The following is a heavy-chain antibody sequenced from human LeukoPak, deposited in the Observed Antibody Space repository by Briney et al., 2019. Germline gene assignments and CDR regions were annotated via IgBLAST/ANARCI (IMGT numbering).Heavy chain of an antibody. CDR1: GYTFTSYY. CDR2: INPSGGST. V-gene: IGHV1-46*01. D-gene: IGHD3-10*02. CDR3: ARVWSSFVRKTYYYYMDV. Sequence: ASVKVSCKASGYTFTSYYMHWVRQAPGQGLEWMGIINPSGGSTSYAQKLQGRVTMTTDTSTSTAYMELRSLRSDDTAVYYCARVWSSFVRKTYYYYMDVWGKGTTVTVSS. J-gene: IGHJ6*03.